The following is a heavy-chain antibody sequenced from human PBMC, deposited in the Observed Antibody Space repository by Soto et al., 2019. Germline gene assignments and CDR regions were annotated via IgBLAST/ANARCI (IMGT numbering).Heavy chain of an antibody. CDR3: ARGITFGGVIFDD. Sequence: QVQLQESGPGLVKPSGTLSHTCAVSNGSISNNDWWSWVRQPPGKGLEWIGEINHSGTTNYNPSLKSRVTILVDKSKNQFSLKLMSVTAADTAVYYCARGITFGGVIFDDWGQGTLVTVSS. CDR1: NGSISNNDW. J-gene: IGHJ4*02. V-gene: IGHV4-4*02. D-gene: IGHD3-16*01. CDR2: INHSGTT.